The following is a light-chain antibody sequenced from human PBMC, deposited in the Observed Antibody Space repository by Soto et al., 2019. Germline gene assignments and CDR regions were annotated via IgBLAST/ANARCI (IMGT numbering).Light chain of an antibody. J-gene: IGLJ2*01. CDR3: QSYDSSLSGVV. V-gene: IGLV1-40*01. Sequence: QSVLTQPPSVSGAPGQRVTISCTGSSFNIGAGYDVHWYQQLPGTAPKFLIYANSNRPSGVPDRFSGPKSGTSASLAITGLQAEDEADYYCQSYDSSLSGVVFGGGTKLTVL. CDR1: SFNIGAGYD. CDR2: ANS.